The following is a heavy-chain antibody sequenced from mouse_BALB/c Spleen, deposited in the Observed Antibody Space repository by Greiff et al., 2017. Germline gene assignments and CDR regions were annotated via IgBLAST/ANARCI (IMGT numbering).Heavy chain of an antibody. J-gene: IGHJ4*01. CDR3: ARSYYDYAMDY. D-gene: IGHD2-4*01. CDR2: IDPANGNT. CDR1: GFNIKDTY. Sequence: EVKLMESGAELVKPGASVKLSCTASGFNIKDTYMHWVKQRPEQGLEWIGRIDPANGNTKYDPKFQGKATITADTSSNTAYLQLSSLTSEDTAVYYCARSYYDYAMDYWGQGTSVTVSS. V-gene: IGHV14-3*02.